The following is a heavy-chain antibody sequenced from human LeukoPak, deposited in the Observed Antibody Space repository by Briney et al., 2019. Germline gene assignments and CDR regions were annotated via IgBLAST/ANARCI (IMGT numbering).Heavy chain of an antibody. J-gene: IGHJ4*02. Sequence: GGSLRLSCAASGFTFSSYSMNWVRQAPGKGLEWVSYISSSSSYIYYAASVKGRFTISKDNAKNSLYLQMNSLIAEDTAVYYCASVGGWPNYYWGQGTLVTVSS. CDR3: ASVGGWPNYY. CDR2: ISSSSSYI. D-gene: IGHD6-19*01. V-gene: IGHV3-21*05. CDR1: GFTFSSYS.